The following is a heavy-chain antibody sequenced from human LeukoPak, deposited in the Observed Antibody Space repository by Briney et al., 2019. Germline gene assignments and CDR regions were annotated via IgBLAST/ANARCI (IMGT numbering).Heavy chain of an antibody. CDR1: GFTFNTYA. Sequence: GGSLRLSCAASGFTFNTYAMHWVRQAPGKGLEWVSAISGSGGSTYYADSVKGRFTISRDNSKNTLYLQMNSLRAEDTAVYYCAKDLYVSSTLSEYFDYWGQGTLVTVSS. CDR2: ISGSGGST. V-gene: IGHV3-23*01. D-gene: IGHD3-16*01. CDR3: AKDLYVSSTLSEYFDY. J-gene: IGHJ4*02.